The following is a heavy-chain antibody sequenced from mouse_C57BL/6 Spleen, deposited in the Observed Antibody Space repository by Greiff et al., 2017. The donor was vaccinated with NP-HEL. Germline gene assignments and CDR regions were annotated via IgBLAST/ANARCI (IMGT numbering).Heavy chain of an antibody. V-gene: IGHV1-55*01. J-gene: IGHJ2*01. Sequence: QVQLQQPGAELVKPGASVKMSCKASGYTFTSYWITWVKQRPGQGLEWIGDIYPGSGSTNYNEKCKSKATLTVDTSSSTAYMQLSSLTSEDSAVYYCARRGYSNYPYYLDYWGQGTTLTVSS. D-gene: IGHD2-5*01. CDR1: GYTFTSYW. CDR3: ARRGYSNYPYYLDY. CDR2: IYPGSGST.